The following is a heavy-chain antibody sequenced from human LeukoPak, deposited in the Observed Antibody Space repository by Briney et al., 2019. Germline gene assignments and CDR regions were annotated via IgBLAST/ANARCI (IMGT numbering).Heavy chain of an antibody. CDR2: IIPIFGTA. CDR3: ARESRGYYDSSGSALALGDI. Sequence: SVKVSCKASGGTFSSYAISWVRQAPGQGLEWMGGIIPIFGTANYAQKFQGRVTITTDESTSTAYMELSSLRSEDTAVYYCARESRGYYDSSGSALALGDIWGQGTMVTVSS. CDR1: GGTFSSYA. J-gene: IGHJ3*02. V-gene: IGHV1-69*05. D-gene: IGHD3-22*01.